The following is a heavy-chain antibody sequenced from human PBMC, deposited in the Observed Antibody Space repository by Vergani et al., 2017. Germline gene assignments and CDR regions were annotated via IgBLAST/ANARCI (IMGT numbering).Heavy chain of an antibody. D-gene: IGHD3-3*01. Sequence: EVQLLESGGGLVQPGGSLRLSCAASGFTFSSYAMSWVRQAPGKGLEWVSAISGSGGSTYYADSVKGRFTISRDNSRNTLYLQMNSLRAEDTAVYYCAKYPLFGVVRGWFDPWGQGTLVTVSS. J-gene: IGHJ5*02. CDR2: ISGSGGST. CDR3: AKYPLFGVVRGWFDP. CDR1: GFTFSSYA. V-gene: IGHV3-23*01.